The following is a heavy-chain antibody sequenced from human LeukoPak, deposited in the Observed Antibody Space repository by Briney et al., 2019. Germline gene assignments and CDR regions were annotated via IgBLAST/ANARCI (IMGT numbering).Heavy chain of an antibody. J-gene: IGHJ4*02. V-gene: IGHV4-39*01. Sequence: SETLSLTCTVSGGSISSSSYYWGWIRQPPGKRLEWIGSIYYSGSTYYNPSLTGRVTISVDTSKNQFSLKLSSVTAADTAVYYCARHQYYDSSGYYGGYYFDYWGQGTLVTVSS. D-gene: IGHD3-22*01. CDR2: IYYSGST. CDR3: ARHQYYDSSGYYGGYYFDY. CDR1: GGSISSSSYY.